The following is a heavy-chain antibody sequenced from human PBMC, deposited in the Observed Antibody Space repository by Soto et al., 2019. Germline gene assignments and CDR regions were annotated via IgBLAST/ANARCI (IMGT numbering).Heavy chain of an antibody. V-gene: IGHV3-15*01. CDR3: TTDPSFAAAYCSSGSCYRSYGMDV. J-gene: IGHJ6*02. CDR1: GFPFSDAW. D-gene: IGHD2-15*01. Sequence: EEQLGESGGDLVKPGGSLRLSCAASGFPFSDAWIRWVRQPPGKGLEWVGRIKSNTDGGATDYAAPVKGRFTISRDDSKNTLYLQMNSLTTADTAVYYCTTDPSFAAAYCSSGSCYRSYGMDVWGQGTTVTVSS. CDR2: IKSNTDGGAT.